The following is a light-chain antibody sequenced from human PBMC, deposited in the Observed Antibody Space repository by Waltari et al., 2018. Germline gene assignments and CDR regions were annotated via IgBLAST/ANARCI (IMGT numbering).Light chain of an antibody. Sequence: QSALTQPAPVSGSPGQSITISCPGTSSDVGGYNLVSWYQQHPDKAPKLVIYGVTKRPSGVSDRFSGSKSGNSASLTISGLQAEDEADYYCYSYAGSANGVFGGGTTLTVL. CDR3: YSYAGSANGV. J-gene: IGLJ3*02. V-gene: IGLV2-23*02. CDR2: GVT. CDR1: SSDVGGYNL.